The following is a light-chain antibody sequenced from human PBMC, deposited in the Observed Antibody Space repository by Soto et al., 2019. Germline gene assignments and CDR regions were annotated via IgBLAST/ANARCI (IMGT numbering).Light chain of an antibody. CDR2: GAS. CDR3: QKYGSSPIT. J-gene: IGKJ5*01. V-gene: IGKV3-20*01. CDR1: QSVSSY. Sequence: EIVLTQAPATLSLSPGERATLSCRASQSVSSYLAWYQQKPGQAPRLLIYGASNRATGIPDRFSGSGSGTDFTLTISRLEPEDFAVYYCQKYGSSPITFGQGKRRAIK.